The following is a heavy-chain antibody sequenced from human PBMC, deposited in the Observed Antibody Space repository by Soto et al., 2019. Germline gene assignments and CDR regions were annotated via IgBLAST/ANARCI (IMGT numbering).Heavy chain of an antibody. D-gene: IGHD4-17*01. V-gene: IGHV3-30*18. CDR3: AKGSRLRENYFDY. J-gene: IGHJ4*02. Sequence: QMQLVESGGGVVQPGRSLRLSCAASGFTFSSYGMHWVRQAPGKGLEWVAVISYDGSNKYYADSVKGRFTISRDNSKNTLYLQMNSLRAEDTAVYYCAKGSRLRENYFDYWGQGTLVTVSS. CDR2: ISYDGSNK. CDR1: GFTFSSYG.